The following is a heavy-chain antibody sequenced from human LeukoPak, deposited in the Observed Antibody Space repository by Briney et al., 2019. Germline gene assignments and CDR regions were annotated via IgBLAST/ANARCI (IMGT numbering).Heavy chain of an antibody. CDR2: ISSNGGST. CDR3: AKDSSERYYYYGMDV. Sequence: SGGSLRLSCAASGFTFSSYAMHWVRQAPGKGLEYVSVISSNGGSTYYANSVKGRFTISRDNSKNTLYLQMNSLRAEDTAVYYCAKDSSERYYYYGMDVWGQGTTVTVSS. V-gene: IGHV3-64*01. CDR1: GFTFSSYA. J-gene: IGHJ6*02.